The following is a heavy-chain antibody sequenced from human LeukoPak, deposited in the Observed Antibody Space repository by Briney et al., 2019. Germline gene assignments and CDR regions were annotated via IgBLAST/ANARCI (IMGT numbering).Heavy chain of an antibody. CDR3: ASIAPMIVVGDAFDI. Sequence: SETLSLTCAVYGGSFSGYYWSWIRQPPGKGLEWIGEINHSGSTNYNPSLKSRVTISVDTSKNQFSLKLSSVTAADTAVYYCASIAPMIVVGDAFDIWGQGTMVTVSS. CDR1: GGSFSGYY. CDR2: INHSGST. J-gene: IGHJ3*02. D-gene: IGHD3-22*01. V-gene: IGHV4-34*01.